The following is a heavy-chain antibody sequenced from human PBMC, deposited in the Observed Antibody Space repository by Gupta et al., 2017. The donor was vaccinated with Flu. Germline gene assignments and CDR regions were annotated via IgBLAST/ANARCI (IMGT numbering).Heavy chain of an antibody. CDR1: GYTFTSYG. CDR3: AREPRLIVGATKPFDY. D-gene: IGHD1-26*01. CDR2: ISAYNGNT. J-gene: IGHJ4*02. V-gene: IGHV1-18*01. Sequence: QVQLVQSGAEVKKPGASVTVSCTASGYTFTSYGISWVRQAPGQGLEWMGWISAYNGNTNYAQKLQRRVTMTTDTSTSTAYMELRSLRSDDTAVYYCAREPRLIVGATKPFDYWGQGTLVTVSA.